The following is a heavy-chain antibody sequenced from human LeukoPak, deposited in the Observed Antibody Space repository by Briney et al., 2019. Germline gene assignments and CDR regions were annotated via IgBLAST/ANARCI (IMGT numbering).Heavy chain of an antibody. Sequence: ASVKVSCKASGGTFSSYAISWVRQAPGQGLEWMGGIIPIFGTANYAQKFQGRVTMTTDTSTSTAYMELRSLRSDDTAVYYCAREVGDFWSGYDYWGQGTLVTVSS. CDR2: IIPIFGTA. CDR1: GGTFSSYA. D-gene: IGHD3-3*01. V-gene: IGHV1-69*05. J-gene: IGHJ4*02. CDR3: AREVGDFWSGYDY.